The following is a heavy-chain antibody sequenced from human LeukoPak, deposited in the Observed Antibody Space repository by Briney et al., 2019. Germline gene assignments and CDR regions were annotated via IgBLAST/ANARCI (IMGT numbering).Heavy chain of an antibody. CDR1: GFTFTDYY. V-gene: IGHV3-11*01. D-gene: IGHD3-10*01. J-gene: IGHJ6*02. CDR3: ARDGSLWFGELGHYYYYYGMDV. Sequence: GGSLRLSCAASGFTFTDYYMSWIRQARGKGLEWVSYISSSGSTIYYADSVKGRFTISRDNAKNSLYLQMNSLRAEDTAVYYCARDGSLWFGELGHYYYYYGMDVWGQGTTVTVSS. CDR2: ISSSGSTI.